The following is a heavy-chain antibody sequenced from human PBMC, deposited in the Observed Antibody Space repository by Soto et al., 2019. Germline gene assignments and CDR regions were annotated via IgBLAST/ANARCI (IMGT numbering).Heavy chain of an antibody. V-gene: IGHV1-69*02. Sequence: SVKVSCKASGGTFSNHIITWVRQAPGQGPEWMGRIIPMLDITNYAQKFQGRVTITADESTTTAYMEVSSLRPDDTAVYYCARGGIAAAGHLGNWFDPWGQRTLVTV. CDR2: IIPMLDIT. CDR1: GGTFSNHI. J-gene: IGHJ5*02. CDR3: ARGGIAAAGHLGNWFDP. D-gene: IGHD6-13*01.